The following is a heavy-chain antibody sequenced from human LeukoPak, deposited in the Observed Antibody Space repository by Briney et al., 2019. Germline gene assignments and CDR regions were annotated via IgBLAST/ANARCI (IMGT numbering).Heavy chain of an antibody. Sequence: GGSLRLSCAASGFTFSSYGMHWVRQAPSKGLEWVALIVYDGSNKYDESSKHYADSVKGRFTISRDNSKNTLYLQMNSLRAEDTAVYYCARVSVIGTHGMDVWGQGTTVTVSS. V-gene: IGHV3-30*03. D-gene: IGHD3-16*02. CDR3: ARVSVIGTHGMDV. CDR1: GFTFSSYG. J-gene: IGHJ6*02. CDR2: IVYDGSNK.